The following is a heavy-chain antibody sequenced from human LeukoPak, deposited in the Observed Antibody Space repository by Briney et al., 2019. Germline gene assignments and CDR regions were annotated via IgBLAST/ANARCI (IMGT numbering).Heavy chain of an antibody. D-gene: IGHD3-16*01. CDR3: AGGLTNSYSYTVGY. J-gene: IGHJ4*02. CDR1: GFTFSNYW. V-gene: IGHV3-74*01. CDR2: INSGGSNT. Sequence: HPGRSLRLSCATSGFTFSNYWMHWVRQAPGKGLVWVSRINSGGSNTIYADSVKGRFTISRDNAKNTLLLQMNSLRAEDTAVYFCAGGLTNSYSYTVGYWGQGTLVTVSS.